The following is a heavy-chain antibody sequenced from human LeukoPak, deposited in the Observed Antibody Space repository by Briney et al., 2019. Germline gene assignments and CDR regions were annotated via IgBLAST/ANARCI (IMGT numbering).Heavy chain of an antibody. CDR3: AKDFWALGGSIDS. D-gene: IGHD3-10*01. J-gene: IGHJ4*02. CDR1: GFTFSSYA. V-gene: IGHV3-23*01. Sequence: GGSLRLSCAASGFTFSSYAMSWVRQAPGKGLEWFSVISGSGGSTYYADSVKGRFTISRDNSKNTLYLQMNSLRAEDTAAYFCAKDFWALGGSIDSWGQGTLVTVSS. CDR2: ISGSGGST.